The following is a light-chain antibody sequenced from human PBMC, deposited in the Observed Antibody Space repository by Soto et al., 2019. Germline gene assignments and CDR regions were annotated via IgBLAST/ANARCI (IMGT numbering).Light chain of an antibody. CDR3: TSYTITSTLV. V-gene: IGLV2-14*01. CDR2: EAA. Sequence: QSALTQPASVSGSPGQSITISGPGTTNDVGANNYVSWYQRHPAKAPKILIYEAANRPSGVSHRFSGSKSGNTASLTISGLQAEDEADYFCTSYTITSTLVFGGGTKLTVL. CDR1: TNDVGANNY. J-gene: IGLJ2*01.